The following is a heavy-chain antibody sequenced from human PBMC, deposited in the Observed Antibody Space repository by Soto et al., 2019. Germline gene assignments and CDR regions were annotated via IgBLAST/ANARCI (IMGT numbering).Heavy chain of an antibody. J-gene: IGHJ3*02. CDR2: ISYDGSNK. D-gene: IGHD1-26*01. Sequence: GGSLRLSCAASGFTFSSYGMHWVRQAPGKGLEWVAVISYDGSNKYYADSVKGRFTISRDNSKNTLYLQMNSLRAEDTAVDYCAKSDSGSYCLYAFDIWGQGTMVTVSS. CDR1: GFTFSSYG. CDR3: AKSDSGSYCLYAFDI. V-gene: IGHV3-30*18.